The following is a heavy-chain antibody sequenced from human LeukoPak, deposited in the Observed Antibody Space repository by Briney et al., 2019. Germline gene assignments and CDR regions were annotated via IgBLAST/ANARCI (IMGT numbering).Heavy chain of an antibody. CDR3: ARSAVLPGDY. CDR1: GHTFTGYY. Sequence: ASVKVSCKASGHTFTGYYMHWVRQAPGQGLEWMGWINPNSGGTNHAQKFQGRVSMTTDTSTGTAYMELRSLRSDDTAVYYCARSAVLPGDYWGQGTLVTVSS. J-gene: IGHJ4*02. CDR2: INPNSGGT. V-gene: IGHV1-2*02.